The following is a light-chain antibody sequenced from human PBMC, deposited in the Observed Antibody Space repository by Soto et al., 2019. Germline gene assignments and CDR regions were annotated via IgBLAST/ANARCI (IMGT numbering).Light chain of an antibody. CDR1: QSVSRY. CDR3: QQRSSWPVT. J-gene: IGKJ1*01. V-gene: IGKV3-11*01. Sequence: EIVLTQSPVTLSLSPGERATLSCRASQSVSRYFAWYQQKPGQAPRLLIYDASNRATGLPARFSGSASGTDFTLTISSLEPEDFAVYYCQQRSSWPVTFGQGTKVEI. CDR2: DAS.